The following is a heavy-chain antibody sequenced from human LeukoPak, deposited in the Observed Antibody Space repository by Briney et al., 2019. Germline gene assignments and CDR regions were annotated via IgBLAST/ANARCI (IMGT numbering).Heavy chain of an antibody. V-gene: IGHV4-34*01. CDR2: INHSGST. J-gene: IGHJ4*02. D-gene: IGHD1-26*01. CDR3: ARCSVGATYDY. CDR1: GGSFSGYY. Sequence: PSETLSLTCAVYGGSFSGYYWSWIRQPPGKGLEWIGEINHSGSTNYNPSLKSRVTISVDTSKNQFSLKLSSVTAADTAVYYCARCSVGATYDYWGQGTLVTVSS.